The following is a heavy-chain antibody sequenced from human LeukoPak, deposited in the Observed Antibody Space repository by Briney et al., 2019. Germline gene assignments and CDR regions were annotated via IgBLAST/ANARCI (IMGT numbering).Heavy chain of an antibody. J-gene: IGHJ4*02. CDR1: GFTFSSYS. CDR3: AREGRGYGDPINY. D-gene: IGHD4-17*01. Sequence: GGSLRLSCAASGFTFSSYSMNWVRQAPGKGLEWVSSISSSSSYIYYADSVKGRFTISRDNAKNSLYLQMNSLRAEDTAMYYCAREGRGYGDPINYWGQGTLVTVSS. CDR2: ISSSSSYI. V-gene: IGHV3-21*01.